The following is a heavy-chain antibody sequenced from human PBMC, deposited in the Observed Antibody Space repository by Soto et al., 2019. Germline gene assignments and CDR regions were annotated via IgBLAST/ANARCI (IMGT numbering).Heavy chain of an antibody. CDR1: GFTFSSYG. Sequence: PGESLRLSCAASGFTFSSYGMHWVRQAPGKGLEWVAVISYDGSNKYYADSVKGRFTISRDNSKNTLYLQMNSLRAEDTAVYYCATGVDYDILTGYYNYFDYWGQGTLVTVSS. D-gene: IGHD3-9*01. CDR2: ISYDGSNK. J-gene: IGHJ4*02. CDR3: ATGVDYDILTGYYNYFDY. V-gene: IGHV3-30*03.